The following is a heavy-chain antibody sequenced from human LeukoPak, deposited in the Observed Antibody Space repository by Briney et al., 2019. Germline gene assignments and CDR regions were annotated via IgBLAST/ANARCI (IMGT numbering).Heavy chain of an antibody. J-gene: IGHJ4*02. CDR3: ARSVDYYDSSGYSKYFDY. Sequence: SETLSLTCTVSGGSISSSSYYWGWIRQPPGKGLEWIGSIYYSGSTYYNPSLKSRVTISVDTSKNQFSLKLSSVTAADKAVYYCARSVDYYDSSGYSKYFDYWGQGTLVTVSS. CDR1: GGSISSSSYY. V-gene: IGHV4-39*01. CDR2: IYYSGST. D-gene: IGHD3-22*01.